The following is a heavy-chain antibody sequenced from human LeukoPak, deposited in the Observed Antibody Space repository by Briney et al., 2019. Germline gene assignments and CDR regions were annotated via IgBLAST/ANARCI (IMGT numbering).Heavy chain of an antibody. D-gene: IGHD3-22*01. CDR1: GFTFSSYS. J-gene: IGHJ1*01. CDR3: AKVVYYDSSGYPN. Sequence: PGGSLRLSCAASGFTFSSYSMNWVRQAPGKGLEWVANVKQDGSEKNYVDSVKGRFIISRDNAKNSLYLQMNNLRAEDTAIYYRAKVVYYDSSGYPNWGEGTLVTVSS. V-gene: IGHV3-7*03. CDR2: VKQDGSEK.